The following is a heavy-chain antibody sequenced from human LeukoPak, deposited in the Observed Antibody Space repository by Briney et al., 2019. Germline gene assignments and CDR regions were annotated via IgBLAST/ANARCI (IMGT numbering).Heavy chain of an antibody. CDR3: ARGGGDCDY. D-gene: IGHD2-21*02. CDR2: ISGSGGST. CDR1: GFTFSSYA. V-gene: IGHV3-23*01. Sequence: GGSLRLSCAASGFTFSSYAMSWVRQAPGKGLEWVSAISGSGGSTYYADSVKGRFTISRDNAKNSLYLQMNSLRAEDTAVYYCARGGGDCDYWGQGTLVTVSS. J-gene: IGHJ4*02.